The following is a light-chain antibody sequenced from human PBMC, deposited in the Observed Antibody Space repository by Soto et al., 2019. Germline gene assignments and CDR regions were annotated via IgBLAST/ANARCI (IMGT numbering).Light chain of an antibody. CDR3: QQYHNWPPQYT. CDR2: GAS. Sequence: EIVMTQSPASLSVSPGDGATLSCRASQSVASNVAWYQQKPGQGPRLLIHGASTRALGVPARFSGSGSGTDFTLTISSLQSEDFAFYYCQQYHNWPPQYTFGQGTKLQIK. J-gene: IGKJ2*01. V-gene: IGKV3-15*01. CDR1: QSVASN.